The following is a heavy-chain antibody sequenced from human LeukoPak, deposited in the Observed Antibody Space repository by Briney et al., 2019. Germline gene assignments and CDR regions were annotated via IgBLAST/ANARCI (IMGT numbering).Heavy chain of an antibody. Sequence: GESLKISCKGSGYSLPNYWIGWVRQMPGKGLEWMGMIYLGDSDTRYSPSFQGQVTISADKSISTAYLQWSSLKASDTAMYYCARRGTGSGPRYWGQGTLVTVSS. J-gene: IGHJ4*02. D-gene: IGHD3-10*01. CDR3: ARRGTGSGPRY. CDR1: GYSLPNYW. V-gene: IGHV5-51*01. CDR2: IYLGDSDT.